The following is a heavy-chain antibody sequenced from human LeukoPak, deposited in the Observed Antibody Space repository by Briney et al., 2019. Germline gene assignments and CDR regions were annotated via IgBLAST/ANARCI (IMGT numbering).Heavy chain of an antibody. J-gene: IGHJ3*02. CDR2: IYTSGST. Sequence: PSETLSLTCTVSGDYIRNADYYWSWIRQPAGKGLEWIGRIYTSGSTNYNPSLKSRVTMSVDTSKNQFSLKLSSVTAADTAVYYCASEGSSLWAYSYGSDAFDIWGQGTMVTVSS. V-gene: IGHV4-61*02. D-gene: IGHD5-18*01. CDR1: GDYIRNADYY. CDR3: ASEGSSLWAYSYGSDAFDI.